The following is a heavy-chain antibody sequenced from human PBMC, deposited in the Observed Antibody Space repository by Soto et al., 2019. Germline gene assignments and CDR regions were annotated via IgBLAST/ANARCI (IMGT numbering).Heavy chain of an antibody. J-gene: IGHJ6*02. D-gene: IGHD1-26*01. CDR3: ARPRGSYYYYYGMDV. Sequence: GESLKISCKGSGYSFTSYWIGWVRQMPWKGLEWMGIIYPGDSDTRYSPSFQGQVTISADKSISTAYLQWSSLKASDTAMYYCARPRGSYYYYYGMDVWGQGTTVTVSS. V-gene: IGHV5-51*01. CDR2: IYPGDSDT. CDR1: GYSFTSYW.